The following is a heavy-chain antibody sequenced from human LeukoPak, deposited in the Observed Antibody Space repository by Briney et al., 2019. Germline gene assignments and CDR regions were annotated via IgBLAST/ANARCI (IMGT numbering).Heavy chain of an antibody. CDR3: ASRDKGYYYGMDV. V-gene: IGHV3-66*01. CDR2: LYSGGST. CDR1: GFTVSGNY. Sequence: GGSLRLSCAASGFTVSGNYMSWVRQAPGKGLEWVSLLYSGGSTYYADSVKGRFSISRDNSKNTLYLQMNSLRAEDTAVYYYASRDKGYYYGMDVWGQGTTVTVSS. D-gene: IGHD5-24*01. J-gene: IGHJ6*02.